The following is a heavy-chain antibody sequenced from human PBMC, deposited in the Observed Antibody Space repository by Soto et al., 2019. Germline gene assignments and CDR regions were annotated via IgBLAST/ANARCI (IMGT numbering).Heavy chain of an antibody. D-gene: IGHD6-19*01. V-gene: IGHV3-23*01. CDR2: ISGSGGST. J-gene: IGHJ4*02. CDR1: GFTFSSYA. CDR3: AKSPYSSGWYSFDY. Sequence: PGGSLRLSCAASGFTFSSYAMSWVRQAPGKGLEWVSAISGSGGSTYYADSVKGRFTISRDNSKDTLYLQMNSLRAEDTAVYYCAKSPYSSGWYSFDYWGQGTLVTVSS.